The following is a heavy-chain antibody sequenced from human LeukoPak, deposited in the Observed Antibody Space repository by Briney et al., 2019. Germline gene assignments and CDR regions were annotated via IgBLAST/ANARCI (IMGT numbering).Heavy chain of an antibody. CDR2: INPNSGGT. D-gene: IGHD3-22*01. CDR1: GYTFTSYY. V-gene: IGHV1-2*02. J-gene: IGHJ4*02. Sequence: EASVKVSCKASGYTFTSYYMHWVRQAPGQGLEWMGWINPNSGGTNYAQKFQGRVTMTRDTSISTAYMELSRLRSDDTAVYYCARVLYYYDSSGYYYDYWGQGTLVTVSS. CDR3: ARVLYYYDSSGYYYDY.